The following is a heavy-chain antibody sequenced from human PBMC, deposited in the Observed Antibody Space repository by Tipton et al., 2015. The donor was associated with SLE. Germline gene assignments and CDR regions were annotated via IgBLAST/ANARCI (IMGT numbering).Heavy chain of an antibody. D-gene: IGHD4-17*01. V-gene: IGHV4-30-4*08. J-gene: IGHJ5*02. CDR2: IYYSGST. CDR3: ARDGQISNWFAP. CDR1: GGSISSGDYY. Sequence: LRLSCTVSGGSISSGDYYWSWIRQPPGKGLEWIGYIYYSGSTYYNPSLKSRVTISVDTSKNQFSLKLSSVTAADTAVYYCARDGQISNWFAPWGQGTLVTVSS.